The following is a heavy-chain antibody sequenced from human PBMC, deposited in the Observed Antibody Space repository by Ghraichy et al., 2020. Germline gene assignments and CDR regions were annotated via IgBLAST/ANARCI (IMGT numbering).Heavy chain of an antibody. D-gene: IGHD6-6*01. V-gene: IGHV3-23*01. Sequence: GGSLRLSCSASGFTFSSYVMSWVRQAPGKGLEWVSAIIGSSGSAYYADSVKGRFTISRDSSKTTVYLQMNSLRPEDTAVYYCAKVAYSGSSGGIDYWGQGTLVTVSS. CDR2: IIGSSGSA. CDR1: GFTFSSYV. CDR3: AKVAYSGSSGGIDY. J-gene: IGHJ4*02.